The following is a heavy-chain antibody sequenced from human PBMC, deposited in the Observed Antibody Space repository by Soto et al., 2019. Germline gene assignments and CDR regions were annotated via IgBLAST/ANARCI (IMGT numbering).Heavy chain of an antibody. V-gene: IGHV1-69*13. CDR2: IIPIFGTA. Sequence: PVKVSLKASGGTFSSYSISWVRQAPGQGVECMGGIIPIFGTANYAQKFQGRVTITADESTSTAYMELSSLRSEDTAVYYCATDILGYCSGGSCRGTDYWGQGTLVTVSS. D-gene: IGHD2-15*01. CDR3: ATDILGYCSGGSCRGTDY. CDR1: GGTFSSYS. J-gene: IGHJ4*02.